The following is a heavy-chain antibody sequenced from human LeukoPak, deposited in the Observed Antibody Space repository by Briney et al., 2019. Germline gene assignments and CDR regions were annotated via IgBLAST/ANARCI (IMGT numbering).Heavy chain of an antibody. D-gene: IGHD2-15*01. J-gene: IGHJ4*02. CDR1: GFTFSSYE. Sequence: PGGSLRLSCAASGFTFSSYEMNWVRQAPGKGLAWVSYISSSGSTIYYADSVEGRFTISRDNAKNSLYLQMNSLRAENTAVYYCARGYVVVVAATDWLDYWGQGTLVTVSS. V-gene: IGHV3-48*03. CDR2: ISSSGSTI. CDR3: ARGYVVVVAATDWLDY.